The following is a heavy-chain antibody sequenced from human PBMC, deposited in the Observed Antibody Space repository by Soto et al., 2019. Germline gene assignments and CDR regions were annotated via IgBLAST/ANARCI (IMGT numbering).Heavy chain of an antibody. CDR1: GFTFSSYG. Sequence: GGSLRLSCAASGFTFSSYGMHWVRQAPGKGLEWVAVISYDGSNKYYADSVKGRFTISRDNSKNTLYLQMNSLRAEDTAVYYCAKDDRGPYDVPHWGQGTLVTVSS. CDR3: AKDDRGPYDVPH. J-gene: IGHJ4*02. V-gene: IGHV3-30*18. D-gene: IGHD1-26*01. CDR2: ISYDGSNK.